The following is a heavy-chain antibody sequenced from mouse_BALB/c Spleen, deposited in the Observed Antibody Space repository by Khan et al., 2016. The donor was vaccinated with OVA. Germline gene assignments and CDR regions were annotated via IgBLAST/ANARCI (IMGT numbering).Heavy chain of an antibody. D-gene: IGHD1-1*02. V-gene: IGHV5-12*02. CDR2: ISNRGTTT. CDR1: GFTFTDYY. J-gene: IGHJ3*01. Sequence: EVELVESGGGFMQPGGSLTLSCATSGFTFTDYYMYWVRQTPEKRLEWVAYISNRGTTTYYSDTVRGRFTISRDNAKNTLYLQMSRLKSEDTAMYYGAREGDGGGLAYWGQGTLVTVSA. CDR3: AREGDGGGLAY.